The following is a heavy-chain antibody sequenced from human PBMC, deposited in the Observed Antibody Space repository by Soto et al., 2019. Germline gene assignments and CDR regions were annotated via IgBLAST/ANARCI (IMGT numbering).Heavy chain of an antibody. CDR3: ARVFSSGSGWMYYFDF. CDR1: SGSISTGNW. CDR2: IYYTGAT. J-gene: IGHJ4*02. Sequence: QVELQESGPRLVKSSGTLSLTCEVSSGSISTGNWWSWVRQPPGKGLEWIGEIYYTGATNYNPSLKSRVTMTIDKSQDQFSLLLTSATAADTAVYYCARVFSSGSGWMYYFDFWGQGILVSVSS. V-gene: IGHV4-4*02. D-gene: IGHD6-25*01.